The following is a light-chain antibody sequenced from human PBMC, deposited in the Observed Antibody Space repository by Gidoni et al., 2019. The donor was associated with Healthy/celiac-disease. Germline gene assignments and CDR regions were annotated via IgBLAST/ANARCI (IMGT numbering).Light chain of an antibody. J-gene: IGLJ1*01. CDR2: EVS. CDR1: RSDVGSYNL. Sequence: QSALTQPASVSGSPGQSITISCTGTRSDVGSYNLVSWYQQHPGKATKLMMYEVSKRPSGVSNRVSGSKSGNTASLTISGLQAEDEADYYCCSYAGSSTFYVFGTGTKVTVL. CDR3: CSYAGSSTFYV. V-gene: IGLV2-23*02.